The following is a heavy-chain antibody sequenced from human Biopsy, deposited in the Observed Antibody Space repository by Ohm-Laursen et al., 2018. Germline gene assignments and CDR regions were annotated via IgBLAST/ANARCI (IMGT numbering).Heavy chain of an antibody. CDR2: INHSGRT. D-gene: IGHD3-22*01. J-gene: IGHJ6*02. CDR3: VRGVDYYDPYHYYALDV. Sequence: SETLSLTSAVYGESFNGYYWSWIRQTPGKGLEWIGEINHSGRTNYNPSLKSRVTISVATSKNRFSLRVRSVTAAYTAVYYCVRGVDYYDPYHYYALDVWGQGTTVTVSS. CDR1: GESFNGYY. V-gene: IGHV4-34*01.